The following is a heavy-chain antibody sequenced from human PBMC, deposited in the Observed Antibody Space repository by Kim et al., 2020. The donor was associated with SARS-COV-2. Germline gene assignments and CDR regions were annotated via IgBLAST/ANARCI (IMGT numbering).Heavy chain of an antibody. V-gene: IGHV1-46*01. CDR1: GYTFTSYY. Sequence: ASVKVSCKASGYTFTSYYMHWVRQAPGQGLEWMGIINPSGGSTSYAQKFQGRVTMTRDTSTSTVYMELSSLRSEDTAVYYCARVRHTVWEGSGPYFDYWGQGTLVTVSS. J-gene: IGHJ4*02. D-gene: IGHD3-16*01. CDR2: INPSGGST. CDR3: ARVRHTVWEGSGPYFDY.